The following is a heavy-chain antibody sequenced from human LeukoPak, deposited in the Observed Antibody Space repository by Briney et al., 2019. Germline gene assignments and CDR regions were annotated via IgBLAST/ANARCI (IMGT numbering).Heavy chain of an antibody. D-gene: IGHD5-18*01. Sequence: PSETLSLTRTVSGGSISSSSYYWGWIRQPPGKGLEWIGSIYYSGSTYYNPSLKSRVTISVDTSKNQFSLQLSSVTAAGTAVYYCAIPRGYSYGYGEDYWGQGTLVTVSS. J-gene: IGHJ4*02. CDR1: GGSISSSSYY. V-gene: IGHV4-39*01. CDR3: AIPRGYSYGYGEDY. CDR2: IYYSGST.